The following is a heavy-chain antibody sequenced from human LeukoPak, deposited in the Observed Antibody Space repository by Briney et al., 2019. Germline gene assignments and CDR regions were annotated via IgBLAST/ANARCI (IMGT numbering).Heavy chain of an antibody. V-gene: IGHV3-9*01. Sequence: GGSLRLSCAASGFTFDDYAMLWVRQAPGKGLEWVSGISWNSGSIGYADSVKGRFTISRDNAKNSLYLQMNSLRAEDTALYYCAKVRGSGSNYFDYWGQGTLVTVSS. D-gene: IGHD1-26*01. CDR3: AKVRGSGSNYFDY. CDR2: ISWNSGSI. CDR1: GFTFDDYA. J-gene: IGHJ4*02.